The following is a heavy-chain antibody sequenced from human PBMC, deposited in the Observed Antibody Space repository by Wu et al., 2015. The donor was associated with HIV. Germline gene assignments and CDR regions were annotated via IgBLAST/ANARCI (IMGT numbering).Heavy chain of an antibody. CDR3: ARDATPVTTEFDY. J-gene: IGHJ4*02. V-gene: IGHV1-2*02. Sequence: RQAPGQGLEWMAWINPSGGSTIYSENFEGRVTVTRDTSMKTVYMELDSLTSGDTAVYYCARDATPVTTEFDYWGQGTLITVSS. D-gene: IGHD4-11*01. CDR2: INPSGGST.